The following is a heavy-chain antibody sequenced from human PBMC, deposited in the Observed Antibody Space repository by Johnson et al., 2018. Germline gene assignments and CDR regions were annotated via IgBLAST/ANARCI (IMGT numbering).Heavy chain of an antibody. V-gene: IGHV3-21*04. Sequence: EVQLVESGGGLVKPGGSLRLSYAASGFTFSSYNMNWVRQAPGKGLEWVSSISSSRSYIYYADSVKGRCTISRDNSKNTLYLQMNSLRAEDTAVYYCARDWYHTIVGVVNGMDVWGQGTTVTVSS. J-gene: IGHJ6*02. CDR3: ARDWYHTIVGVVNGMDV. CDR1: GFTFSSYN. CDR2: ISSSRSYI. D-gene: IGHD3-3*01.